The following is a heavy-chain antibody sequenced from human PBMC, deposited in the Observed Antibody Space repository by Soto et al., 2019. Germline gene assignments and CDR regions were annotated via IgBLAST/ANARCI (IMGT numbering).Heavy chain of an antibody. J-gene: IGHJ6*02. CDR3: AREIVDTASDYYYGMDV. V-gene: IGHV1-46*01. CDR1: GYTFTSYY. D-gene: IGHD5-18*01. CDR2: INPSGGST. Sequence: GASVKVSCKASGYTFTSYYMHWVRQAPGQRLEWMGIINPSGGSTSYAQKFQGRVTMTRDTSTSTVYMELSSLRSEDTAVYYCAREIVDTASDYYYGMDVWGQGTTVTVSS.